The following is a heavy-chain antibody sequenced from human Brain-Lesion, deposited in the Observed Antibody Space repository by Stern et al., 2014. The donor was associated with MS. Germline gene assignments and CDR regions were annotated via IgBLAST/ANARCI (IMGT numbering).Heavy chain of an antibody. CDR2: IYYSGTT. CDR1: GGSISSSNHY. D-gene: IGHD6-19*01. J-gene: IGHJ4*02. CDR3: ARLVAGFYFDF. Sequence: QVQLQESGPGLVKPSETLSLTCTVSGGSISSSNHYWGWIRQPPGKGLEWIGAIYYSGTTSYRPSLKSRVTISVDTSKNQFSLHLSSVTAADTAVYYCARLVAGFYFDFWGPGSPVTVSS. V-gene: IGHV4-39*01.